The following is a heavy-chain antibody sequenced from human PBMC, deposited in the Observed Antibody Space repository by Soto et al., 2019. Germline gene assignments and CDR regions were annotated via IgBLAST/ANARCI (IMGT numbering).Heavy chain of an antibody. J-gene: IGHJ5*02. Sequence: QVQLQESGPGLVKPSETLSLTCTVSGGSISSYYWSWIRQPPGKGLEWIGYIYYSGSTNYNPSLKSRVTISVDTSKNQFSLKLSSVTAADTAVYYCARRGRGYSYGTDDWFDPWGQGTLVTVSS. D-gene: IGHD5-18*01. CDR1: GGSISSYY. CDR2: IYYSGST. CDR3: ARRGRGYSYGTDDWFDP. V-gene: IGHV4-59*08.